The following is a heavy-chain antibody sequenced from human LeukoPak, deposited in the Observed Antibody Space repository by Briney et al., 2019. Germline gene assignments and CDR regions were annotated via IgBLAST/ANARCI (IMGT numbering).Heavy chain of an antibody. CDR3: AGSITMVRGVISNWFDP. J-gene: IGHJ5*02. CDR2: IYTSRST. Sequence: SETLSLTCTVSGGSISSYYWSWIRQPAGKGLEWIGRIYTSRSTNYNPSLKSRVTMSVDTSKNQFSLKLSSVTAADTAVYYCAGSITMVRGVISNWFDPWGQGTLVTVSS. V-gene: IGHV4-4*07. CDR1: GGSISSYY. D-gene: IGHD3-10*01.